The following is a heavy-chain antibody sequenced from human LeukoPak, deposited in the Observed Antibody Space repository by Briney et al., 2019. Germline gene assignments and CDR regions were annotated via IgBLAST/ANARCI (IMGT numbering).Heavy chain of an antibody. CDR3: ARRGYSGYADY. CDR2: INSDGSST. D-gene: IGHD5-12*01. Sequence: GGSLRLSCAASGFTFSSYWMHWVRHAPGKGLVWVSRINSDGSSTSYADSVKGRFTISRDNAKNTLYLQMNSLRAEDTAVYYCARRGYSGYADYWGQGTLVTVSS. V-gene: IGHV3-74*01. J-gene: IGHJ4*02. CDR1: GFTFSSYW.